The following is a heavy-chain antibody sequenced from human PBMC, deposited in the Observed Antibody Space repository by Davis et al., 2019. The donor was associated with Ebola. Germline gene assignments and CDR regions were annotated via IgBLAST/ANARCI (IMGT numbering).Heavy chain of an antibody. D-gene: IGHD5-18*01. CDR2: ISGSGGST. CDR1: GFTFSSYA. J-gene: IGHJ6*02. Sequence: GESLKISCAASGFTFSSYAMSWVRQAPGKGLEWVSAISGSGGSTYYADSVKGRFTISRDNSKNTLYLQMNSLRAEDTAVYYCARAGYSYGSHYYYYGMDVWGQGTLVTVSS. V-gene: IGHV3-23*01. CDR3: ARAGYSYGSHYYYYGMDV.